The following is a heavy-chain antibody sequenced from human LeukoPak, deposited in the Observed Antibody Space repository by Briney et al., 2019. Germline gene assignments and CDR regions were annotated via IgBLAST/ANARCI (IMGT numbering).Heavy chain of an antibody. D-gene: IGHD3-16*02. CDR3: ARSRAEKVPVWGSYRHHDAFDI. J-gene: IGHJ3*02. CDR2: IYPGDSDT. V-gene: IGHV5-51*01. Sequence: GESLKISCKGSGYSFPNYWIGRVRQMPGKGLEWMGIIYPGDSDTTYKPSFQGQVTISADKSISTAYLQWSSLKASDTAMYYCARSRAEKVPVWGSYRHHDAFDIWGQGTRVTVSS. CDR1: GYSFPNYW.